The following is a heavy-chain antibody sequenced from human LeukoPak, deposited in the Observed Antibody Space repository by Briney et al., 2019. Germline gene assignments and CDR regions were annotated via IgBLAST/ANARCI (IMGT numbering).Heavy chain of an antibody. CDR1: GGSMSSSSYY. CDR3: ARVYGSGSYYNGYYYYYMDV. D-gene: IGHD3-10*01. J-gene: IGHJ6*03. V-gene: IGHV4-39*01. CDR2: IYYSGST. Sequence: SETLSLTCSVSGGSMSSSSYYWDWIRQPPGKGLEWIGSIYYSGSTYYNPSLKSRVTISVDTSKNQFSLKLSSVTAADTAVYYCARVYGSGSYYNGYYYYYMDVWGKGTTVTISS.